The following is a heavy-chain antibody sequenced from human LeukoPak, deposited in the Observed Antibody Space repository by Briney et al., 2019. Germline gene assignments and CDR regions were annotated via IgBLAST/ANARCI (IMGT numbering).Heavy chain of an antibody. J-gene: IGHJ4*02. CDR1: GFTFSTYS. CDR3: ARHGGYYGSGSYEQFDY. D-gene: IGHD3-10*01. Sequence: GGSLRLSCAASGFTFSTYSMNWVRQAPGKGLEWVSYISSSGSTIYYADSVKGRFTISRDNAKNSLYLQMNSLRAEDTAVYYCARHGGYYGSGSYEQFDYWGQGTLVTVSS. CDR2: ISSSGSTI. V-gene: IGHV3-48*04.